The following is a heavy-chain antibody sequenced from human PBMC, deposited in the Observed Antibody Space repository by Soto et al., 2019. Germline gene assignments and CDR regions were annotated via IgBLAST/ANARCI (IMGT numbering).Heavy chain of an antibody. V-gene: IGHV3-66*01. Sequence: GGSLRLSCAASGFTVSSNYMSWVRQAPGKGLEWVSVIYSGGSTYYADSVKGRFTISRDNSKNTLYLQMNSLRAEDTAVYYCARGYDILTGSNSRSYYFDYWGQGTLVTVSS. CDR2: IYSGGST. CDR1: GFTVSSNY. J-gene: IGHJ4*02. D-gene: IGHD3-9*01. CDR3: ARGYDILTGSNSRSYYFDY.